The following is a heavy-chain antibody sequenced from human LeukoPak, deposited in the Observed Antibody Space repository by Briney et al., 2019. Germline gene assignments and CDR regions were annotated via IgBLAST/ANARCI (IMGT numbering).Heavy chain of an antibody. CDR1: GFTFSSYA. J-gene: IGHJ4*02. CDR3: AKDQAVAGTSDY. Sequence: GGSLRLACAASGFTFSSYAMSWVRQAPGKGLEWVSAISGSGGSTYYADSVKGRFTISRDNSRNTLYLQMNSLRAEDTAVYYCAKDQAVAGTSDYWGQGTLVTVSS. D-gene: IGHD6-19*01. V-gene: IGHV3-23*01. CDR2: ISGSGGST.